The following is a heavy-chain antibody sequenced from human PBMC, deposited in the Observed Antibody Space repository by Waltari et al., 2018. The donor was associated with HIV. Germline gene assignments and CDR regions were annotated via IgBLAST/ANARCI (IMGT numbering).Heavy chain of an antibody. CDR1: GGSFSGYY. V-gene: IGHV4-34*01. D-gene: IGHD2-15*01. CDR3: SREGYGGNPANNFDF. J-gene: IGHJ4*02. Sequence: QVHLQQSGAGLLKPSETLSLTCTVSGGSFSGYYWSWIRQPPGQGLEWIGEVNHSGNINYNPSLKSRFIISLDTSKRYFSLRLKSVTAAYTAVYYCSREGYGGNPANNFDFWGQGTLVSVSS. CDR2: VNHSGNI.